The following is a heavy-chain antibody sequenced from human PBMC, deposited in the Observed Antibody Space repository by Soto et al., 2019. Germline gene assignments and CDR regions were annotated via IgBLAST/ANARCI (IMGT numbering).Heavy chain of an antibody. V-gene: IGHV1-58*01. Sequence: GASVKVSCKASGFTFTSSAVQWVRQASGQRLEWIGWIVVGSGNTNYAQKFQERVTITRDMSTSTAYMELSSLRSEDTAVYYCAAETAGYYDFWSGYSPLLDVWGQGTTVTVSS. CDR2: IVVGSGNT. D-gene: IGHD3-3*01. CDR1: GFTFTSSA. CDR3: AAETAGYYDFWSGYSPLLDV. J-gene: IGHJ6*02.